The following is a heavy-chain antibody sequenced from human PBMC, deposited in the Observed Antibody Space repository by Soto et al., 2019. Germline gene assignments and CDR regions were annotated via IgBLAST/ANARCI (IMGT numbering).Heavy chain of an antibody. J-gene: IGHJ4*02. CDR2: INHSGST. Sequence: PSETLSLTCTVSGGSISSGGYYWSWIRQHPGKGLEWIGYINHSGSTNYNPSLKSRVTISVDTSKNQFSLKLSSVTAADTAVYYCARGRRTTVTIDYWGQGTLVTVSS. CDR3: ARGRRTTVTIDY. CDR1: GGSISSGGYY. V-gene: IGHV4-31*03. D-gene: IGHD4-17*01.